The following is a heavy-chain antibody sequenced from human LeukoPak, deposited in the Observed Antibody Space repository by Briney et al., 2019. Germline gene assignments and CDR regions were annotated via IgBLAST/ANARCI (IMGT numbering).Heavy chain of an antibody. CDR1: GYTFTGYY. J-gene: IGHJ6*03. D-gene: IGHD3-16*01. CDR3: AREISVMMEGTDYYHYYLDV. V-gene: IGHV1-2*02. Sequence: ASVKVSCKASGYTFTGYYMHWVRQAPGQGLEWMGWINPNSGGTNYAQKLQGRVTMTTDTSTSSAYMELRSLRSDDTAVYYCAREISVMMEGTDYYHYYLDVWGKGTTVTVSS. CDR2: INPNSGGT.